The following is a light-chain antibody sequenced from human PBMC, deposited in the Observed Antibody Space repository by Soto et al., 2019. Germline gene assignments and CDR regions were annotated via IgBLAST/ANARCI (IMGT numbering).Light chain of an antibody. Sequence: EIQMTQSPSSVSASVLDRVSITFLASQGISSWLAWYQQKPGKAPNLLIYTASSLQSGVPSRFSGSGSGTDFTLTIRSLQPEDFATYYCQQSYSTLSINCGKGTRLEIK. V-gene: IGKV1-12*01. CDR1: QGISSW. J-gene: IGKJ5*01. CDR2: TAS. CDR3: QQSYSTLSIN.